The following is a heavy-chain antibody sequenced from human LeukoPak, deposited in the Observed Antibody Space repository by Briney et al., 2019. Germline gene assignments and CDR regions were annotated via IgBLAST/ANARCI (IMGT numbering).Heavy chain of an antibody. CDR2: INHSGST. V-gene: IGHV4-34*01. CDR3: ARIAMSYYYGSGSPRWFDP. D-gene: IGHD3-10*01. Sequence: PSETLSLTCAVYGGSFSGYYWSWIRQPPGKGLEWIGEINHSGSTNYNPSLKSRVTISVDTSKNQFSLKLSSVTAADTAVCYCARIAMSYYYGSGSPRWFDPWGQGTLVTVSS. CDR1: GGSFSGYY. J-gene: IGHJ5*02.